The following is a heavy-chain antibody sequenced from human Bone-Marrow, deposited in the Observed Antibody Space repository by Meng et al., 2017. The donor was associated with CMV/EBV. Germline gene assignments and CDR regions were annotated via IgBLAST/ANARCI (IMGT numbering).Heavy chain of an antibody. CDR1: GGSISNYY. Sequence: SETLSLTCTVSGGSISNYYWSWIRQPPGKRLEWIGYIHYSGTTNYNPSLKSRVPISVDRSKNQFSLKVNSVTAADTAVYYCARGYSSSWPFDYWGQGPRVTGSS. V-gene: IGHV4-59*01. CDR3: ARGYSSSWPFDY. CDR2: IHYSGTT. J-gene: IGHJ4*02. D-gene: IGHD6-13*01.